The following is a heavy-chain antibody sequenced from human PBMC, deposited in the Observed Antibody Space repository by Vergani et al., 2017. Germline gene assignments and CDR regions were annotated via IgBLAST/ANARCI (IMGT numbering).Heavy chain of an antibody. CDR2: ISGSGGST. CDR1: GFTFSSYA. V-gene: IGHV3-23*04. Sequence: EVQLVESGGGVVQPGRSLRLSCAASGFTFSSYAMSWVRQAPGKGLEWVSAISGSGGSTYYADSVKGRFTISRDNSKNTLYLQMNSLRAEDTAVYYCAKDTRSGTATEPDAFDIWGQGTMVTVSS. D-gene: IGHD1-7*01. J-gene: IGHJ3*02. CDR3: AKDTRSGTATEPDAFDI.